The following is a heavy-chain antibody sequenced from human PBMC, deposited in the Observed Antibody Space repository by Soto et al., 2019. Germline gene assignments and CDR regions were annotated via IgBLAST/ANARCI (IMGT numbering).Heavy chain of an antibody. V-gene: IGHV3-7*01. Sequence: GGSLRLSCAASGFTFSDSWMNWVRQAPGKGLEWVASTVPDGSERYYVDSVKGRFTISRDNTKTSLYLQMNSLRVDDTAIYYCARDRGYNCFDLWGQGTLVTVSS. CDR2: TVPDGSER. CDR1: GFTFSDSW. J-gene: IGHJ5*01. CDR3: ARDRGYNCFDL.